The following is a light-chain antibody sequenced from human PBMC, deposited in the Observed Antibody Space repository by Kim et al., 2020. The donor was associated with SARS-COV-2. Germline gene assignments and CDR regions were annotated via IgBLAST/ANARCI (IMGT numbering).Light chain of an antibody. CDR2: SAS. CDR1: QSSTRNY. V-gene: IGKV3-20*01. J-gene: IGKJ1*01. CDR3: QHYGSSSGT. Sequence: AAGNRATRSCRASQSSTRNYLAWYQQKGGQAPRLLIHSASSRATGIPDRISGSGSGTDFTLTISRLEPEDFAVYYCQHYGSSSGTFGPGTKVDIK.